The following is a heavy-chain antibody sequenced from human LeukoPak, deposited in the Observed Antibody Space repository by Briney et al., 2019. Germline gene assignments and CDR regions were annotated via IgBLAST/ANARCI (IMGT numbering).Heavy chain of an antibody. D-gene: IGHD1-7*01. Sequence: GGSLRLSCAASGFTFSSSEMNWVRQGPGKGLEWLSYISSSGSTIYYADSVKGRFTISRDNAKNSLYLQMNSLRAEDTAVYYCARELDLDFDYWGQGTLVTVSS. CDR2: ISSSGSTI. J-gene: IGHJ4*02. V-gene: IGHV3-48*03. CDR3: ARELDLDFDY. CDR1: GFTFSSSE.